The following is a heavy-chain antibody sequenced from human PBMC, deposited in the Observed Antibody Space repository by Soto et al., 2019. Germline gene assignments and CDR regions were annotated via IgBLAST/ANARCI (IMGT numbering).Heavy chain of an antibody. CDR2: IIPIFATA. D-gene: IGHD2-21*02. V-gene: IGHV1-69*01. CDR1: GGTFSSYA. Sequence: QVQLVQSGAEVKKPGSSVKVSCKASGGTFSSYAITWVRQAPGQGLEWMGGIIPIFATANYAQKFQGRVTITADESTSTAYMELSSLRSEDTAVYYCARTIDDGGNSLYWYFDLWGRGTLVTVSS. J-gene: IGHJ2*01. CDR3: ARTIDDGGNSLYWYFDL.